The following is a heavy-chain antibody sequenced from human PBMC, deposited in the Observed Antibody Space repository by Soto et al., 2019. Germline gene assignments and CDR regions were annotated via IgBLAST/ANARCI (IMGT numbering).Heavy chain of an antibody. V-gene: IGHV3-30-3*01. CDR1: GFIFSSYA. D-gene: IGHD2-15*01. J-gene: IGHJ3*02. Sequence: QMQLVESGGGVVQPGRSLRLSCAASGFIFSSYAMHWVRQAPGKGLEWVAVISYDGSNKYYADSVKGRFTISRDNSKNTLYLQMISLRAEDTAVYYCAREYGIGGATFEIWVQGTMVTVSS. CDR3: AREYGIGGATFEI. CDR2: ISYDGSNK.